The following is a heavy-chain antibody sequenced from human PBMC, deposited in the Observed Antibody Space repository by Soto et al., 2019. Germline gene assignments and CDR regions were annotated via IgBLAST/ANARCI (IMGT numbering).Heavy chain of an antibody. J-gene: IGHJ4*02. V-gene: IGHV4-34*01. CDR3: ARDKITGLFDY. CDR2: INHSGST. Sequence: TSETLSLTCAVYGGSFSGCYWTWIRQPPGTGLEWIGEINHSGSTNYNPSLKSRVTISVDTSKNQFSLKLTSVTAADTAVYYCARDKITGLFDYWGQGTLVTVPQ. D-gene: IGHD2-8*02. CDR1: GGSFSGCY.